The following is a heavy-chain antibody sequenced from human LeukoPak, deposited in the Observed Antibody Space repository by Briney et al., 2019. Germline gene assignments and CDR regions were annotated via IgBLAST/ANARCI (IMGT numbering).Heavy chain of an antibody. D-gene: IGHD2-2*01. CDR3: ATRLCSIAACRASSYKCMDV. V-gene: IGHV3-30-3*01. CDR1: GFTFSSYA. Sequence: GGSLRLSCAASGFTFSSYAMHWVRQAPGKGLEWVAVISYDGSNKYYADSVKGRFTISRDNSKNTLYLQMNSLRAEDTAVYYCATRLCSIAACRASSYKCMDVWGKGTTVTVSS. CDR2: ISYDGSNK. J-gene: IGHJ6*04.